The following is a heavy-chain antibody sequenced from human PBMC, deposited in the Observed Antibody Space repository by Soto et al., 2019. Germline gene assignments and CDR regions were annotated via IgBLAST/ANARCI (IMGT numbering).Heavy chain of an antibody. D-gene: IGHD4-17*01. CDR2: ISYDGSNK. V-gene: IGHV3-30-3*01. J-gene: IGHJ4*02. CDR3: ARESKWAPSTVFDY. CDR1: GFTFSSYA. Sequence: QVQLVESGGGVVQPGRSLRLSCAASGFTFSSYAMHWVRQAPGKGLEWVAVISYDGSNKYYADSVKDRFTISRDNSKNTLYLKMNSLRAEDTAVYYCARESKWAPSTVFDYWGQGTLVTVSS.